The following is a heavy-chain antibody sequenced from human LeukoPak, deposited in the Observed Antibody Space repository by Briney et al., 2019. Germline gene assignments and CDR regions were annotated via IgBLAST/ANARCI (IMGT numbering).Heavy chain of an antibody. J-gene: IGHJ3*02. CDR1: EGTFSGYA. D-gene: IGHD3-10*01. V-gene: IGHV1-69*06. CDR3: ASGITRGAFDI. CDR2: IIPIFGTA. Sequence: SVKVSCKASEGTFSGYAISWVRQAPGQGLEWMGGIIPIFGTANYAQKFQGRVTITADKSTSTAYMELSSLRSEDTAVYYCASGITRGAFDIWGQGTMVTVSS.